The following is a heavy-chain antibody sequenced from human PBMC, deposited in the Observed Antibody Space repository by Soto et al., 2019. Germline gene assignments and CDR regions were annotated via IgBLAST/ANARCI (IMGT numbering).Heavy chain of an antibody. Sequence: EVQLLESGGGFVQSGGSLRLSCAASGFTFRNYAIDWVRQAPGKGLEWVSGISDSGSSAHYAESVKGRFTISRDNSKNTLFLQMNILRADDTALYYCAKDRSGGWAKGFDFWGQGVLVTVSS. CDR2: ISDSGSSA. CDR3: AKDRSGGWAKGFDF. D-gene: IGHD2-15*01. CDR1: GFTFRNYA. V-gene: IGHV3-23*01. J-gene: IGHJ4*02.